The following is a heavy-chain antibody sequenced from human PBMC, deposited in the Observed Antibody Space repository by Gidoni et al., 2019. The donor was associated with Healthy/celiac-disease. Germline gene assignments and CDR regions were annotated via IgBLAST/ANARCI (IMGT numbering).Heavy chain of an antibody. Sequence: QVQLQQCGAGLLKPSEPLSLTCAVYGGSFSGYYWSWIRQPPGKGLEWIGEINHSGSTNYNPSLKSRVTIAVDTSKNQFSLKLSSGTAADTAVYYCARARSREYCSSTSCYYYYYGMDVWGQGTTVTVSS. CDR3: ARARSREYCSSTSCYYYYYGMDV. V-gene: IGHV4-34*01. D-gene: IGHD2-2*01. CDR2: INHSGST. CDR1: GGSFSGYY. J-gene: IGHJ6*02.